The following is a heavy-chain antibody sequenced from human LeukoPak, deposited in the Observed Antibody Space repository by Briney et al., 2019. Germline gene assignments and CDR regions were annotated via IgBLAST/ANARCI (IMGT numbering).Heavy chain of an antibody. V-gene: IGHV3-30-3*01. CDR3: ARDQGAQ. Sequence: GGSLRLSCAASGFTFTSNAMHWVRQAPGKLEWVASISYDGTNKYYADSVKGRFTISRDNSRNTLYLQMNSLRHDDTAIYYCARDQGAQWGQGTPVTVSS. J-gene: IGHJ4*02. CDR2: ISYDGTNK. CDR1: GFTFTSNA. D-gene: IGHD3-16*01.